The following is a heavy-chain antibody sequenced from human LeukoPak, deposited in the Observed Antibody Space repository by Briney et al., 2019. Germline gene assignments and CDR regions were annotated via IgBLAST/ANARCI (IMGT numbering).Heavy chain of an antibody. V-gene: IGHV1-2*02. Sequence: APVKVSCKASGYTFTGYYIHWVRQAPGQGLEWMGWINPKSGGANYAQKFQGRVTMTRDTSISTAYMELSRLRSVDTAVYYCAREDFCSSGNCSDPWGQGTLVTVSS. CDR3: AREDFCSSGNCSDP. CDR1: GYTFTGYY. CDR2: INPKSGGA. D-gene: IGHD6-13*01. J-gene: IGHJ5*02.